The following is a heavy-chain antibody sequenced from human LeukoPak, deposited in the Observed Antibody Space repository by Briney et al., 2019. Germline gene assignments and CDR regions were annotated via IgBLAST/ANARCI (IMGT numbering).Heavy chain of an antibody. Sequence: GGSLRLSCAASGFTFSSYAMSWVRQAPGKGLEWVSAISGTGGSTYYTDSVKGRFTISRDNSKNTLYLQMNSLRAEDTAVYYCARDRGLYYADYWGQGTLVTVSS. CDR3: ARDRGLYYADY. J-gene: IGHJ4*02. CDR1: GFTFSSYA. CDR2: ISGTGGST. D-gene: IGHD3-10*01. V-gene: IGHV3-23*01.